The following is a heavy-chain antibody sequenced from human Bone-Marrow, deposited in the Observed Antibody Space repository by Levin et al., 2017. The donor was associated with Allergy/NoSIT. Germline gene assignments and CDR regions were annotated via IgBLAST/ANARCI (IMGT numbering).Heavy chain of an antibody. V-gene: IGHV3-23*01. CDR3: SKLRDDFEY. Sequence: GESLKISCEVSGFTFGTHAMSWVRQAPGKGLEWVSSIDGSGNYIYYRDSVRGRFTISRDNSKNMVYFQMNSLGAADTAVFFCSKLRDDFEYWGQGTLVAVSA. CDR1: GFTFGTHA. D-gene: IGHD3-16*01. CDR2: IDGSGNYI. J-gene: IGHJ4*01.